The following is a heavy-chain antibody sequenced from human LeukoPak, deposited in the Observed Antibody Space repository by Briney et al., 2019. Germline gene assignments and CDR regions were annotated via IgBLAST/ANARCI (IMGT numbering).Heavy chain of an antibody. J-gene: IGHJ6*02. CDR2: INSDGSST. CDR1: GFTFSSFW. V-gene: IGHV3-74*01. Sequence: GSLRLSCAASGFTFSSFWMHWVRQAPGKGLVWVSRINSDGSSTNYADSVKGRFTVSRDNAKNTLYLQMNSLRAEDTAVYYCARDTQDYGMDVWGQGTTVTVSS. CDR3: ARDTQDYGMDV.